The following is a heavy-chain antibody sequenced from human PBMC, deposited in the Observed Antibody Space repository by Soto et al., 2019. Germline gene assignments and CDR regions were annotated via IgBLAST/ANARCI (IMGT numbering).Heavy chain of an antibody. Sequence: SGGSLRLSCAASGFTFSGSAMHWFRQASGKGLEWVGRIRSKANSYATAYAASVKGRFTISRDDSKNTAYLQMNSLKTEDTAVYYCTRHGDYGPRHYYYYYGMDVWGQGTTVTVSS. CDR3: TRHGDYGPRHYYYYYGMDV. J-gene: IGHJ6*02. D-gene: IGHD4-17*01. CDR2: IRSKANSYAT. CDR1: GFTFSGSA. V-gene: IGHV3-73*01.